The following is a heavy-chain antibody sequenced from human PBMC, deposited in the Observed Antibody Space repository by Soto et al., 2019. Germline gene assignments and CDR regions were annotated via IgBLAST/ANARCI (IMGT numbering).Heavy chain of an antibody. D-gene: IGHD3-22*01. CDR1: GGTFSSYA. CDR3: ARDHPEVVVISSPSNWFDP. J-gene: IGHJ5*02. CDR2: IIPIFGTA. Sequence: QVQLVQSGAEVKKPGSSVKVSCKASGGTFSSYAISWVRQAPGQGLEWMGGIIPIFGTANYAQKFQGRVTITADESTSTAYMELSSLRSEDTAVYYCARDHPEVVVISSPSNWFDPWGQGTLVTVSS. V-gene: IGHV1-69*01.